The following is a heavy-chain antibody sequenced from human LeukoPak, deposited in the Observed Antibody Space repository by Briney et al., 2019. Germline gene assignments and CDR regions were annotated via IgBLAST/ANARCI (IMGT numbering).Heavy chain of an antibody. V-gene: IGHV3-7*01. CDR3: ARSHCSGGSCYLGYFDY. D-gene: IGHD2-15*01. Sequence: PGGSLRLSCAASGFTFSSYWMSWVRQAPGKGLEWVANIKEDGSEKYYVDSVKGRFTISRDNAKNSLYLQMNSLRAEDTAVYFCARSHCSGGSCYLGYFDYWGQGTLVTVSS. J-gene: IGHJ4*02. CDR2: IKEDGSEK. CDR1: GFTFSSYW.